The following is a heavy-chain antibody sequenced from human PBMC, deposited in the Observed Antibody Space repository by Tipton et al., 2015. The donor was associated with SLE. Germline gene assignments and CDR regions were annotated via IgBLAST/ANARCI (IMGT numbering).Heavy chain of an antibody. CDR3: ASLRFLEWLSLYYFDY. J-gene: IGHJ4*02. CDR1: GGSISSSSYY. V-gene: IGHV4-39*01. CDR2: IYYSGST. Sequence: TLSLTCTVSGGSISSSSYYWGWIRQPPGKGLEWIGSIYYSGSTYYNPSLKSRVTIPVDTSKNQFSLKLSSVTAADTAVYYCASLRFLEWLSLYYFDYWGQGTLVTVSS. D-gene: IGHD3-3*01.